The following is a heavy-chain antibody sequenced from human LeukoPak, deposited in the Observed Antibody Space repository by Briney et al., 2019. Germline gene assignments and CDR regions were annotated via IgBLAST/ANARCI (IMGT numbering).Heavy chain of an antibody. CDR3: ARTYSSSWYKEFGY. CDR2: VYYSGST. V-gene: IGHV4-39*01. D-gene: IGHD6-13*01. Sequence: SETLTLTCTVSGGSISSSSYYWGWIRQPPGKGLEWIGSVYYSGSTYYNPSLKSRVTISVDTSKNQFSLKLSSVTAADTAVYYCARTYSSSWYKEFGYWGQGTLVTVSS. CDR1: GGSISSSSYY. J-gene: IGHJ4*02.